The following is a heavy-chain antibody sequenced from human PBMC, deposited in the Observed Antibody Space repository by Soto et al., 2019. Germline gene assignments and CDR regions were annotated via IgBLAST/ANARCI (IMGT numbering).Heavy chain of an antibody. J-gene: IGHJ4*02. V-gene: IGHV3-23*01. CDR3: AKVFYYYDSSGYYYFDY. CDR1: GFTFSSYA. CDR2: ISGSGSTI. Sequence: PGGSLRLSCAASGFTFSSYAVSWVRQAPGKGPEWMSSISGSGSTIYYADSVKGRFTISRDNSKNTLYLQMSSLRAEDTTVYYCAKVFYYYDSSGYYYFDYWGQGTLVTVSS. D-gene: IGHD3-22*01.